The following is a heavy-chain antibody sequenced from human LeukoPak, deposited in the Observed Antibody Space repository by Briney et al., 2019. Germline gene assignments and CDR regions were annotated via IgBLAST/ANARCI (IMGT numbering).Heavy chain of an antibody. D-gene: IGHD6-13*01. J-gene: IGHJ4*02. CDR3: ARDLSSSWFSLGY. V-gene: IGHV3-20*04. CDR1: GFDSDDYG. Sequence: GGSLRLSCVDSGFDSDDYGMSWVRQAPGKGLEWVSGINWDGGATSYADSVKGRFTISRDHAKNSLYLQMDSLTVEDTALHYCARDLSSSWFSLGYWGQGTPVTVSS. CDR2: INWDGGAT.